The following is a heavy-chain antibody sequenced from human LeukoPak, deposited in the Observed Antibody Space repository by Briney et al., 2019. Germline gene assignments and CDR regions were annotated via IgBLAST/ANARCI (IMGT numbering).Heavy chain of an antibody. CDR2: ISWNSGST. CDR3: AKPVGASGSYFRPVDY. CDR1: GFTFDDYA. Sequence: GRSLRLSCAASGFTFDDYAMHWVRQAPGKGLEWVSGISWNSGSTGYADSMKGRFTISRDNAKNSLYLQMNSLRAEDTALYYCAKPVGASGSYFRPVDYWGQGTLVTVSS. V-gene: IGHV3-9*01. J-gene: IGHJ4*02. D-gene: IGHD1-26*01.